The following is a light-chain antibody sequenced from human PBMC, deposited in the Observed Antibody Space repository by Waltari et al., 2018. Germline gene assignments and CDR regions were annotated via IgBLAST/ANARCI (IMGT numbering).Light chain of an antibody. V-gene: IGKV1-33*01. CDR3: QRYDNLPMFA. Sequence: IQLTQSPSSLSASVGDRVTITCRASQDITNYLNWYQQKPGKAPKLLIHDASKLESGVPSRFSGSQSGTYFTRTITSLQPEDIATYYCQRYDNLPMFAFGPGTKVDIK. CDR2: DAS. J-gene: IGKJ3*01. CDR1: QDITNY.